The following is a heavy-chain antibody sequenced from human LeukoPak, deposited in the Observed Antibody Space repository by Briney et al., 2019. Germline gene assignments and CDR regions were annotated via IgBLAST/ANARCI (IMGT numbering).Heavy chain of an antibody. CDR2: ISSSAII. J-gene: IGHJ4*02. D-gene: IGHD4-23*01. CDR3: ARHLTYGGWNS. V-gene: IGHV3-21*01. CDR1: GFSFSSYT. Sequence: GGSLRLSCAASGFSFSSYTMNWVRQPPGKGLEWVSSISSSAIIYYADSVKGRFTISRDNAENSLYLQMNSLRAEDTAVYYCARHLTYGGWNSWGQGTLVTVSS.